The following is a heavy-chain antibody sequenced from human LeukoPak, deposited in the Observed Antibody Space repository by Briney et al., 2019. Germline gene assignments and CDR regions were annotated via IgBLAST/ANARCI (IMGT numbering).Heavy chain of an antibody. CDR1: GYTLTELS. CDR2: FDPKDGET. CDR3: ATFWGYCSGGSCYSKYFQH. D-gene: IGHD2-15*01. J-gene: IGHJ1*01. Sequence: ASVKVSCKVSGYTLTELSMHWVRQAPGKGLEWMGAFDPKDGETIHTQKFQGRVTMTEDTSTDTAYMELSSLRSEDTPVYFCATFWGYCSGGSCYSKYFQHWGQGTLVTVSS. V-gene: IGHV1-24*01.